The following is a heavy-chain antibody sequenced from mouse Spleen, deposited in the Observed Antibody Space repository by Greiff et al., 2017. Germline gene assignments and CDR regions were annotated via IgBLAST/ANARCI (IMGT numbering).Heavy chain of an antibody. V-gene: IGHV1-59*01. CDR2: IDPSDSYT. CDR3: AGGYYWFAY. CDR1: GYTFTSYW. D-gene: IGHD2-3*01. Sequence: QVQLQQSGAELVRPGTSVKLSCKASGYTFTSYWMHWVKQRPGQGLEWIGVIDPSDSYTNYNQKFKGKATLTVDTSSSTAYMQLSSLTSEDSAVYYCAGGYYWFAYWGQGTLVTVSA. J-gene: IGHJ3*01.